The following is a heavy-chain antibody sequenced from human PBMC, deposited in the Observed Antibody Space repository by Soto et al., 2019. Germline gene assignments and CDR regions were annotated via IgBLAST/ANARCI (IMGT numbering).Heavy chain of an antibody. J-gene: IGHJ3*02. CDR2: ISGSGGST. D-gene: IGHD2-2*01. Sequence: EVQLWESGGGLVQPGGSLRLSCAASGFTFSSYAMSWVRQAPGKGLEWVSAISGSGGSTYYADSVKGRFTISRDNSKKTLYLQMNSLRAEDTAVYYCAKGIVLAYGAFDIWGQGTMVTVSS. CDR3: AKGIVLAYGAFDI. V-gene: IGHV3-23*01. CDR1: GFTFSSYA.